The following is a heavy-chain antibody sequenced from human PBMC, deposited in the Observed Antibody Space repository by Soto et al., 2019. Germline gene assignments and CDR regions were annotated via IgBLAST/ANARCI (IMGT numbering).Heavy chain of an antibody. V-gene: IGHV1-2*04. CDR3: ARGDSTDCSNGVCSFFYNHDMDV. D-gene: IGHD2-8*01. CDR2: INPKSGGT. J-gene: IGHJ6*02. CDR1: GYSFTDYH. Sequence: ASVKVSCKASGYSFTDYHIHWVRQAPGQGLEWLGRINPKSGGTSTAQKFQGWVTMTTDTSISTASMELTRLTSDDTAIYYCARGDSTDCSNGVCSFFYNHDMDVWGQGITVTSP.